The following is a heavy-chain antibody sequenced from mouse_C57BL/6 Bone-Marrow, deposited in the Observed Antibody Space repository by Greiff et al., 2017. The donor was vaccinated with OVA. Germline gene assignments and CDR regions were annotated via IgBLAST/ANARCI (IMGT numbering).Heavy chain of an antibody. CDR1: GYTFTDYE. CDR2: IVPDTGGT. V-gene: IGHV1-15*01. J-gene: IGHJ3*01. D-gene: IGHD2-3*01. Sequence: QVQLQQSGAELVRPGASVTLSCKASGYTFTDYEMHWVKQTPVHGLEWIGAIVPDTGGTASNQKFKGKVILTADKSSSTAYMELRSLTSEDSAVNYCKRGGRLLPWLAYWGQGTLVTVSA. CDR3: KRGGRLLPWLAY.